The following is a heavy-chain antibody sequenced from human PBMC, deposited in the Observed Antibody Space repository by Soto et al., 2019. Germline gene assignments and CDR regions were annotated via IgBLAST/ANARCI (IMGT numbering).Heavy chain of an antibody. J-gene: IGHJ4*02. V-gene: IGHV1-46*01. CDR2: INPSGGST. Sequence: GASVKVSCKASGYTFTGYYIHWVRQAPGQGLEWMGMINPSGGSTDYAQKFRGRVTMTRDTSTGTVYMELSSLRSEDTAVYYCARPPFPGCINAVCYPFEYWGQGTLVTVSS. CDR1: GYTFTGYY. D-gene: IGHD2-8*01. CDR3: ARPPFPGCINAVCYPFEY.